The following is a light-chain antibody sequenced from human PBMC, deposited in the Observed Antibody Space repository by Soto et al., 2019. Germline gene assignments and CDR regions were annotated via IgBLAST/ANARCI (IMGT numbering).Light chain of an antibody. J-gene: IGKJ3*01. CDR3: QQANSFPRT. V-gene: IGKV1D-12*01. CDR1: QDISVW. Sequence: IQMTQSPSSVSASVGDRVTITCRARQDISVWLAWYQQKPGKAPKLLIYAASNLQTGVPSRFSGSGSGTEFTLTISSLQPEDFATYYCQQANSFPRTFGRGTKVDIK. CDR2: AAS.